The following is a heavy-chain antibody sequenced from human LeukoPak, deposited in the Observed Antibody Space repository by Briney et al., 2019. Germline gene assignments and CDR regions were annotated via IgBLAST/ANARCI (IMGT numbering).Heavy chain of an antibody. CDR2: MNPNSGNT. CDR1: GYTFTSYD. Sequence: ASVKVSCKASGYTFTSYDINWVRQATGQGLEWMGWMNPNSGNTGYAQKFQGRVTMTRDMSTSTVYMELSSLRSEDTAVYYCARAQFDRQRSRSSNFDYWGQGTLVTVSS. V-gene: IGHV1-8*01. D-gene: IGHD2-2*01. J-gene: IGHJ4*02. CDR3: ARAQFDRQRSRSSNFDY.